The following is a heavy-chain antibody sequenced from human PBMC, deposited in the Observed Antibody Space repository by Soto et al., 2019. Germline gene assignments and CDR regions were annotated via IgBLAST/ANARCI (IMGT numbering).Heavy chain of an antibody. D-gene: IGHD3-3*01. Sequence: GESLKISCRGSTYNFTSYWIGWVRQMPGKGLEWMGIIYPGDSDTRYSPSFHDHVTISADKSINTAYLQWSSLKASDTAMYYCTRANEYYDFWSGYIDQWGQGTLVTVSS. V-gene: IGHV5-51*01. CDR2: IYPGDSDT. CDR1: TYNFTSYW. CDR3: TRANEYYDFWSGYIDQ. J-gene: IGHJ4*02.